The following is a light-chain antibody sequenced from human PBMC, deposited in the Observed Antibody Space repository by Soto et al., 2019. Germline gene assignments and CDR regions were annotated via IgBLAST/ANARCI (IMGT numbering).Light chain of an antibody. V-gene: IGLV1-47*01. J-gene: IGLJ1*01. CDR2: RNN. CDR3: AAWDDSLSGYV. Sequence: QSVLTQPPSASGTPGQRVTISCSGSSSNIGSNYVYWYQQLPGTAPKLLIYRNNQRPSGVPDRFSGSKSGTSASLAISGLRSEDVADYYCAAWDDSLSGYVFGTGTQLTVL. CDR1: SSNIGSNY.